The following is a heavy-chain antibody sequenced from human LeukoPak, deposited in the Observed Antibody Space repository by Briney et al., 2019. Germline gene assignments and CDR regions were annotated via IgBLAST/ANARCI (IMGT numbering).Heavy chain of an antibody. V-gene: IGHV4-38-2*02. CDR2: IYHSGST. CDR1: GYSISSGYY. J-gene: IGHJ4*02. Sequence: ASETLSLTCTVSGYSISSGYYWGWIRQPPGKGLEWIGSIYHSGSTYYNPSLKSRVTISVDTSKDQFSLKLSSVPAADTAVYYCARGTGQWLAGGYFDYWGQGTLVTVSS. D-gene: IGHD6-19*01. CDR3: ARGTGQWLAGGYFDY.